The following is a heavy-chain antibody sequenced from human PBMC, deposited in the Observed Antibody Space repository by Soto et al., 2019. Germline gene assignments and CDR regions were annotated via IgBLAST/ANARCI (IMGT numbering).Heavy chain of an antibody. J-gene: IGHJ4*02. V-gene: IGHV3-30-3*01. Sequence: QVQLVESGGGVVQPGRSLRLSCAASGFTFSSYAMHWVRQAPGKGLEWVAVISYDGNNKSYAAYVKGRFTISRDNSKNTRYLQMNSLKAEDTAVYYCASREGGSDYYSAFDYWGQGTLVTVSS. CDR2: ISYDGNNK. D-gene: IGHD3-22*01. CDR3: ASREGGSDYYSAFDY. CDR1: GFTFSSYA.